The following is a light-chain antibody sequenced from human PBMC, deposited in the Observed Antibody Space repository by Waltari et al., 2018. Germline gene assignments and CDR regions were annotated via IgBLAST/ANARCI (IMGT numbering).Light chain of an antibody. CDR2: EGS. J-gene: IGLJ1*01. V-gene: IGLV2-23*01. Sequence: QSALTQPASASGSPGQSITIPCTGTRSDVGRNNLASWYQQHPGKAPKLMIYEGSKRPSGVSNRFSGSKSGNTASLTISGLQAEDEADYYCCSYAGSSTYVFGTGTKVTVL. CDR1: RSDVGRNNL. CDR3: CSYAGSSTYV.